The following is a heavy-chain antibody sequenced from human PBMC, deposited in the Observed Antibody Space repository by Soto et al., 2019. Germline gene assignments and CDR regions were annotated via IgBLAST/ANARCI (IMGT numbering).Heavy chain of an antibody. CDR1: GCSISSGGYY. CDR2: IYYSGST. Sequence: QVQLQESGPGLVKPSQTLSLTCTVSGCSISSGGYYWSWIRQHPGKGLEWIGYIYYSGSTYYNPSLKSRVTVSVDTSKHQCSLKLSSVTAADTAVYYCARVWAVGRAFEIWGQGTMVTVSS. J-gene: IGHJ3*02. CDR3: ARVWAVGRAFEI. V-gene: IGHV4-31*03. D-gene: IGHD3-16*01.